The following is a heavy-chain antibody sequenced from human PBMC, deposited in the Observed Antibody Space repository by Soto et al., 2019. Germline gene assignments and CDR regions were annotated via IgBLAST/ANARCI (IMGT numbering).Heavy chain of an antibody. V-gene: IGHV4-4*07. CDR1: GGSISSYY. Sequence: SETLSLTCSVSGGSISSYYWSWIRQPAGKGLEWIGRIYTSGSTNYNPSLKSRVTMSVDTSKNQFSLKLSSVTAADTAVYYCARLDYDILTGYYFFQHWGQGTLVTVSS. D-gene: IGHD3-9*01. J-gene: IGHJ1*01. CDR2: IYTSGST. CDR3: ARLDYDILTGYYFFQH.